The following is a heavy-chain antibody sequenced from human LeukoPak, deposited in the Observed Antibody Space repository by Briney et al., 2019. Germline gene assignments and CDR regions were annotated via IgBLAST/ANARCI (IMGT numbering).Heavy chain of an antibody. CDR2: ISYNGIKK. Sequence: GGSLRLSCAASGFTFVNYGFHWVRQAPGKALECVAFISYNGIKKYADSVKGRFTISRDNSKNTLYLQMNGLRPEDTAVYYCARDPLDISRWANAFDIWGQGTMVTVSS. CDR3: ARDPLDISRWANAFDI. D-gene: IGHD2-2*03. CDR1: GFTFVNYG. V-gene: IGHV3-30*03. J-gene: IGHJ3*02.